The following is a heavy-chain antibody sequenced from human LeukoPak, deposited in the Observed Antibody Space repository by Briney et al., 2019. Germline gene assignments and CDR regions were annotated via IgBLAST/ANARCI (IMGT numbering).Heavy chain of an antibody. CDR3: ARKMLGYRYFDY. Sequence: SETLSLTCAVYGGSFSGYYWSWIRQPPGKGLEWIGEINHSGSTNYNPSLKSRVTISVDTSKNQFSLKLSSVTDADTAVYYCARKMLGYRYFDYWGQGTLVTVSS. CDR1: GGSFSGYY. V-gene: IGHV4-34*01. D-gene: IGHD3-16*02. J-gene: IGHJ4*02. CDR2: INHSGST.